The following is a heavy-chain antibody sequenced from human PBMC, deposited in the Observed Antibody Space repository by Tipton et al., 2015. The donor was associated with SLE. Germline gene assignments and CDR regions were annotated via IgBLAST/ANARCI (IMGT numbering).Heavy chain of an antibody. V-gene: IGHV3-11*04. CDR1: DDSIRDYY. D-gene: IGHD6-6*01. CDR2: IGGGGRAV. CDR3: ARHGKNYSSSPLGWFDP. Sequence: SLRLSCSVSDDSIRDYYFSWIRQPPGKGLEWVAYIGGGGRAVYYADSVKGRFRISRDNAKNSMYLQMNSLRAEDTALYYCARHGKNYSSSPLGWFDPWGQGTLVTVSS. J-gene: IGHJ5*02.